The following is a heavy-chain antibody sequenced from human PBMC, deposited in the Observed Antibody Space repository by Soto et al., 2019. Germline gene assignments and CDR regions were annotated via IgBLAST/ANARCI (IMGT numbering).Heavy chain of an antibody. CDR3: ASPCSGGSCYLAY. D-gene: IGHD2-15*01. V-gene: IGHV4-34*01. CDR1: GGSFSGYY. CDR2: INHSGST. Sequence: SETLSLTCAVYGGSFSGYYWSWIRQPPGKGLEWIGEINHSGSTNYNPSLKSRVTISVDTSKNQFSLKLSSVTAADTAVYYCASPCSGGSCYLAYWGQGTLVTVSS. J-gene: IGHJ4*02.